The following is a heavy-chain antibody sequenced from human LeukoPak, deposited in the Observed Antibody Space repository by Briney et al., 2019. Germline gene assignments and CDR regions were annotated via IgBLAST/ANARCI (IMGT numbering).Heavy chain of an antibody. J-gene: IGHJ4*02. CDR2: ISWNSGSI. D-gene: IGHD3-3*01. V-gene: IGHV3-9*01. CDR1: GFTFDDYA. CDR3: AKARNLNYDFWSGYYTYYSDY. Sequence: PGRSLRLSCAASGFTFDDYAMHWVRQAPGKGLEWVSGISWNSGSIGYADSVKGRFTISRDNAKNSLYLQMNSLRAEDTALYYCAKARNLNYDFWSGYYTYYSDYWGQGTLVTVSS.